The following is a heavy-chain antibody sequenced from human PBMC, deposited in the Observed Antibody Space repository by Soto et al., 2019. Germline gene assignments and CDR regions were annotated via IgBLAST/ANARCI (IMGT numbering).Heavy chain of an antibody. D-gene: IGHD3-22*01. CDR2: VNSDESST. CDR3: AREGDGTTGYYQDY. V-gene: IGHV3-74*01. Sequence: PGGSLRLSCAASGFTFSNYYMHWVRQAPGKGLVWVSRVNSDESSTSYADSVKGRFTISRDNAKKTLYLQMNSLRAEDTAVYYYAREGDGTTGYYQDYWGHVTLVTVSS. CDR1: GFTFSNYY. J-gene: IGHJ4*01.